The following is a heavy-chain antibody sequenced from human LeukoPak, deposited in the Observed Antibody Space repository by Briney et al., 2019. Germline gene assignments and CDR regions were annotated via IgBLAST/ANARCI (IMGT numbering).Heavy chain of an antibody. CDR3: TRDQRYCSGGSCSYANWFDP. V-gene: IGHV3-49*04. Sequence: GGSLRLSCTASGFTFVDYAMSWVRQAPGKGLEWVGFIRSKAYGGTTEYAASVKGRFTISRDDSKSIAYLQMNSLKTEDTAVYYCTRDQRYCSGGSCSYANWFDPWGQGTLVTVSS. CDR2: IRSKAYGGTT. J-gene: IGHJ5*02. CDR1: GFTFVDYA. D-gene: IGHD2-15*01.